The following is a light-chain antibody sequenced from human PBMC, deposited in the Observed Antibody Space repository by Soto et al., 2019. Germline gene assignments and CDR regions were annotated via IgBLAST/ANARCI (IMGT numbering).Light chain of an antibody. CDR3: SSYEGSNNLWV. CDR2: EVN. CDR1: SSDVGGYKY. Sequence: QSALTQPPSASGSPGQSVTISCTGTSSDVGGYKYVSWYQQHPGKAPKLMIFEVNKRPSGVPDRFSGSKSGNTASLTVSGLQAEDEADYYCSSYEGSNNLWVFGTGTKLTVL. J-gene: IGLJ1*01. V-gene: IGLV2-8*01.